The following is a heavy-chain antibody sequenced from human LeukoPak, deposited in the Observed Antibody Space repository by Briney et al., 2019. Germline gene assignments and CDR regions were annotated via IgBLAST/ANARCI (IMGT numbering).Heavy chain of an antibody. D-gene: IGHD6-13*01. V-gene: IGHV3-74*03. CDR1: GFTFSTYW. CDR2: INSDGSST. J-gene: IGHJ3*02. Sequence: GGSVRLSCAAPGFTFSTYWMHWVRQAPGKGLVWVSRINSDGSSTTYADSVKGRFTISRDNAKNSLYLQMNSLRAEDTAVYYCAREKIAAVGPMDDAFDIWGQGTMVTVSS. CDR3: AREKIAAVGPMDDAFDI.